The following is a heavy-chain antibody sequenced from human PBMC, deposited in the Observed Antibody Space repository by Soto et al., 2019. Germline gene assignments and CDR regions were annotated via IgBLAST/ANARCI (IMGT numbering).Heavy chain of an antibody. CDR2: IIPIFGTA. D-gene: IGHD3-3*01. CDR1: GGTFSSYA. J-gene: IGHJ6*02. Sequence: GASVKVSCKASGGTFSSYAISWVRQAPGQGLEWMGGIIPIFGTANYAQKFQGRVTITADKSTSTAYMELSSLRSEDTAVYYCARNDRTIFGVVIAAYYYGMDVWGQGTTVTSP. CDR3: ARNDRTIFGVVIAAYYYGMDV. V-gene: IGHV1-69*06.